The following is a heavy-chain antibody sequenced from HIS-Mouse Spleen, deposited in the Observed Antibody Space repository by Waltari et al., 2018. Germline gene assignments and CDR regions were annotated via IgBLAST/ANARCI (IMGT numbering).Heavy chain of an antibody. J-gene: IGHJ4*02. Sequence: EVQLVESGGGLVKPGGSLRLSCAASGFTFSSYSMNWVRQAPGKGLEWVSSISSSSSYIYYADSVKGRFTISRDNAKNSLYLQMNSLRAEDTAVYYCASDRIAARPMSYWGQGTLVTVSS. CDR3: ASDRIAARPMSY. CDR1: GFTFSSYS. CDR2: ISSSSSYI. V-gene: IGHV3-21*01. D-gene: IGHD6-6*01.